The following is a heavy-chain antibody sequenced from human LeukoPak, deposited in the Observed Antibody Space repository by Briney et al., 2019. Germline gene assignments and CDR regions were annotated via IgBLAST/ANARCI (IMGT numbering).Heavy chain of an antibody. Sequence: PSETLSLTCTVSGGSFNSYYWSWIRQPPGKGLEWIGYIYYSGSTDYNPSLKSRVTISIDTSKNQFSLKLTSVTPAATAVYYCARGRLAAAPYFDYWGQGTLVTVSS. CDR1: GGSFNSYY. J-gene: IGHJ4*02. CDR2: IYYSGST. D-gene: IGHD6-13*01. CDR3: ARGRLAAAPYFDY. V-gene: IGHV4-59*01.